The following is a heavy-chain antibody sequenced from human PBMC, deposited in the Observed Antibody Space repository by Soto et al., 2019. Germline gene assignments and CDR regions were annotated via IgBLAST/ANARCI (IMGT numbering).Heavy chain of an antibody. J-gene: IGHJ4*02. CDR1: GFSLSTSGVG. V-gene: IGHV2-5*02. Sequence: QITLKESGPTLVKPTQTLTLTCTFSGFSLSTSGVGVGWIRQPPGKALEWLALIYWDDDKRDSPSLKSRLTITKDTSTNQVVLTMTNMDPVDTATYYCAHVYGGYDNFDYWGQGTLVTVSS. D-gene: IGHD5-12*01. CDR2: IYWDDDK. CDR3: AHVYGGYDNFDY.